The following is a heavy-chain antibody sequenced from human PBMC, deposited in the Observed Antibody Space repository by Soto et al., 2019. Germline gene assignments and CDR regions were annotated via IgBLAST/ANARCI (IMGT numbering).Heavy chain of an antibody. CDR3: AKDRTMARGVRAFDI. Sequence: EVQLLQSGGGLVQPGGSLRLSCAASGFAFGNYPMAWVRQTPGKGLERISTISGTGGITDYEDSVKGRFTVSIDYSKDTVHLQMNSLRAEDTAVYYCAKDRTMARGVRAFDIWGQGTMVNISS. CDR2: ISGTGGIT. CDR1: GFAFGNYP. V-gene: IGHV3-23*01. D-gene: IGHD3-10*01. J-gene: IGHJ3*02.